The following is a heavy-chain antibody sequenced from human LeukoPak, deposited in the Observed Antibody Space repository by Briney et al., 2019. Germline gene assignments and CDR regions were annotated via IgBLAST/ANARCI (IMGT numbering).Heavy chain of an antibody. D-gene: IGHD5-18*01. CDR2: ISSSGSTI. CDR1: GFTLSSYE. CDR3: ARDRERRYSYSIDY. V-gene: IGHV3-48*03. J-gene: IGHJ4*02. Sequence: QPGGSLRLSCAASGFTLSSYEMNWVRQAPGKGLEWVSYISSSGSTIYYADSVKGRFTISRDNAKNSLYLQMNSLRAEDTAVYYCARDRERRYSYSIDYWGQGTLVTVSS.